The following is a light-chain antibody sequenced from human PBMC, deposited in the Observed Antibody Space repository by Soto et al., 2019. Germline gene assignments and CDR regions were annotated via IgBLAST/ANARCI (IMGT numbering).Light chain of an antibody. V-gene: IGKV2-28*01. CDR3: MQTLQTPWT. J-gene: IGKJ1*01. Sequence: DIVMTQSPLSLPVTPGEPASISCRSSQSLLHSSGYNYLDWYLQKPGQSPHLLIYLGSNRASGVPDRFSGSGAGTDSTLQISRVEAEDVGVYYCMQTLQTPWTFGQGTKVEIK. CDR1: QSLLHSSGYNY. CDR2: LGS.